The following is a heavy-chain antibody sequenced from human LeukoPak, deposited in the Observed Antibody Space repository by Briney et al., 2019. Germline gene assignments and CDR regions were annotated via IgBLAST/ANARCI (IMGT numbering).Heavy chain of an antibody. Sequence: GGSLRLSCAASGFTFSSYGMHWVRQAPGKGLEWVAVIWYDGSNKYYADSVKGRFTISRDNSKNTLYLQMNSLRAEDTAVYYCARGIGTTVTAVYYYYYGMDVWGQGTTVTVSS. V-gene: IGHV3-33*01. CDR1: GFTFSSYG. J-gene: IGHJ6*02. D-gene: IGHD4-11*01. CDR3: ARGIGTTVTAVYYYYYGMDV. CDR2: IWYDGSNK.